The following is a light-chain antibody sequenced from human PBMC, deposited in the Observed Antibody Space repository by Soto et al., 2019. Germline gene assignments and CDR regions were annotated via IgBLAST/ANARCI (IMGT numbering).Light chain of an antibody. J-gene: IGLJ1*01. CDR2: RNN. CDR3: AAWDDSLSGFYV. Sequence: SLLTQPPPTSGAPRQRITISCSGSSSQIGTNYVYWYQQLPGTAPKLLIYRNNQRPSGVPDRFSGSKSGTSASLAISGLRSEDEADYHCAAWDDSLSGFYVFGTGTKVTVL. V-gene: IGLV1-47*01. CDR1: SSQIGTNY.